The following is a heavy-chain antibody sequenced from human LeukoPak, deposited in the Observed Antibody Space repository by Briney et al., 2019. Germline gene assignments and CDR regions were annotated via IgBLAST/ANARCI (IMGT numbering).Heavy chain of an antibody. Sequence: GGSLGLSCAASGFTFSNYAMSWVRQAPGEGLEWVSTISGNGGRTYYADSVMGRFTIFRDNSKNTLYLQMNSLRAEDTAVYYCAKVGRYYDTSGYYRVFDYWGQGTLVTVSS. CDR2: ISGNGGRT. V-gene: IGHV3-23*01. D-gene: IGHD3-22*01. CDR1: GFTFSNYA. J-gene: IGHJ4*02. CDR3: AKVGRYYDTSGYYRVFDY.